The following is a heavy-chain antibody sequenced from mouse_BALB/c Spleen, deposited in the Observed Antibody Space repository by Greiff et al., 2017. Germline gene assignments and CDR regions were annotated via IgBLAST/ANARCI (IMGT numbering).Heavy chain of an antibody. Sequence: DLVKPGASVKLSCKASGYTFTSYWINWIKQRPGQGLEWIGRIAPGSGSTYYNEMFKGKATLTVDTSSSTAYIQLRSLSSEDSAVYFCARRVWDAMDYWGQGTSVTVSS. CDR3: ARRVWDAMDY. D-gene: IGHD2-10*02. CDR2: IAPGSGST. CDR1: GYTFTSYW. J-gene: IGHJ4*01. V-gene: IGHV1S41*01.